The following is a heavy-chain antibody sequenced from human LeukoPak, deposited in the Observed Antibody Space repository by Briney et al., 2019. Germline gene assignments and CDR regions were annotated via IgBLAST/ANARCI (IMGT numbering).Heavy chain of an antibody. J-gene: IGHJ5*02. CDR3: ARTYCSGGSCPSSYSWFDP. D-gene: IGHD2-15*01. Sequence: ASVKVSCKASGYTFTSYYMHWVRQAPGQGLEWMGVINPSGGSTSYAQKLQGRVTMTRDTSTSTAYMELSSLRSEDTAVYYCARTYCSGGSCPSSYSWFDPWGQGTLVTVSS. CDR1: GYTFTSYY. CDR2: INPSGGST. V-gene: IGHV1-46*01.